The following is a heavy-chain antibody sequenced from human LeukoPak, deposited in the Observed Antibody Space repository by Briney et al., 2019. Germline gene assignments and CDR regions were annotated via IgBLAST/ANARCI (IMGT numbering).Heavy chain of an antibody. V-gene: IGHV3-74*01. CDR2: LNSDGSST. Sequence: PGGSLRLSCAASGFTVSSYWMHWVRQAPGKGLVWVSRLNSDGSSTNYADSVMGRFTISRDSAKNTLYLQMNSLRAEDTAVYYCAELGITMIGGVWGKGTTVTISS. D-gene: IGHD3-10*02. CDR3: AELGITMIGGV. CDR1: GFTVSSYW. J-gene: IGHJ6*04.